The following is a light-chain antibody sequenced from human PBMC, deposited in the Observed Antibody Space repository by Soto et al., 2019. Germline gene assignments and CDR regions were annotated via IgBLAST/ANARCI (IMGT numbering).Light chain of an antibody. CDR3: QPYDSSLYGYV. V-gene: IGLV1-40*01. CDR2: ANS. J-gene: IGLJ1*01. CDR1: SSSIGAGYD. Sequence: QSVLTQPPSVSGAPGQRVTISCAGSSSSIGAGYDVHWYQQLPGAAPKLLIYANSNRPSGVPDRFSGSKSGTSASPAITGLQAEDEADYYCQPYDSSLYGYVFGSGTKVTVL.